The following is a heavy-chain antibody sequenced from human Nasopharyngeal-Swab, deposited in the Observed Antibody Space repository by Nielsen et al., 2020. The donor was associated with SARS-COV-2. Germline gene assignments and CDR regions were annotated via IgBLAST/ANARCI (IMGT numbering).Heavy chain of an antibody. CDR3: ARARGHSGYDYGGD. J-gene: IGHJ4*02. V-gene: IGHV3-21*01. Sequence: GESLKISCAASGFTFSSYSMNWVRQAPGKGLEWVSSISSSSSYIYYADSVKGRFTISRDNAKNSLYLQMNSLRAEDTAVYYCARARGHSGYDYGGDWGQGTLVTVSS. D-gene: IGHD5-12*01. CDR1: GFTFSSYS. CDR2: ISSSSSYI.